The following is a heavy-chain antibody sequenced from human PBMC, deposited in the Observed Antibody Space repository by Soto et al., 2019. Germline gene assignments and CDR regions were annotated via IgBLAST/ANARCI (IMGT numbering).Heavy chain of an antibody. D-gene: IGHD5-12*01. CDR3: ARHAGIAATIDY. J-gene: IGHJ4*02. Sequence: SETLSLTCTVSGGSISSSSYYWGWIRQPPGKGLEWIGHIYYTGNTYYNPSLKSRVTISVDTSKNQFSLKVTSVTAADTAVFYCARHAGIAATIDYWGQGSLVTVSS. CDR2: IYYTGNT. CDR1: GGSISSSSYY. V-gene: IGHV4-39*01.